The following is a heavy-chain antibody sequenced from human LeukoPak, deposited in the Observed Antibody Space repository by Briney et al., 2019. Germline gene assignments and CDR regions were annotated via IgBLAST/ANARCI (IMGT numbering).Heavy chain of an antibody. CDR2: TRNKANSYTT. CDR1: GFTFSDHY. CDR3: TMCPYRELPDLYYYYMDV. V-gene: IGHV3-72*01. J-gene: IGHJ6*03. D-gene: IGHD1-26*01. Sequence: PGGSLRLSCAASGFTFSDHYMDWVRQAPGKGLEGVGRTRNKANSYTTEYAASVKGRFTISRDDSKSIAYLQMNSLKTEDTAVYYCTMCPYRELPDLYYYYMDVWGKGTTVTISS.